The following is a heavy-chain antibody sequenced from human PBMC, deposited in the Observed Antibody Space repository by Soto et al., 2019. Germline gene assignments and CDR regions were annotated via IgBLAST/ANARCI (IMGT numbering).Heavy chain of an antibody. J-gene: IGHJ4*02. CDR3: ARISAYHFDY. CDR1: GEYISNGYY. CDR2: IYHSGVT. V-gene: IGHV4-38-2*01. Sequence: SETLSLTCAVSGEYISNGYYWAWIRQPPGKWLEWIGSIYHSGVTNYNPSLKSRVTISVDKSKNQFSLKLSSLTAADTAVYYCARISAYHFDYWGQGTLVTVSS. D-gene: IGHD3-16*01.